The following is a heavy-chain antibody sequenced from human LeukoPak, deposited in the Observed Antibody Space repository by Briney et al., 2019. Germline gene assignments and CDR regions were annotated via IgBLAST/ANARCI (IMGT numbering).Heavy chain of an antibody. CDR1: GFTFDDYA. CDR3: AKGSGMQVWSRGGFDY. V-gene: IGHV3-9*03. CDR2: ISWNSGSI. Sequence: GRSLRLSCSASGFTFDDYAIHSVRQAPGKGLEWVSGISWNSGSIGDANSVKGRFTISRDNAKNSLYLQMNSLRVEDMGLYYCAKGSGMQVWSRGGFDYWGQGTLVTVSS. J-gene: IGHJ4*02. D-gene: IGHD5-18*01.